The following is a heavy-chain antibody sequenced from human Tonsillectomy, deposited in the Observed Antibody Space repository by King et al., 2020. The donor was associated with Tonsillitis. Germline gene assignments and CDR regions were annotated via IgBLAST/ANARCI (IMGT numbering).Heavy chain of an antibody. J-gene: IGHJ5*02. CDR2: IYSSEKP. D-gene: IGHD2-15*01. CDR1: VGSISGGAYY. Sequence: QLQESGPGLVKPSQILSLTCTVSVGSISGGAYYWSWIRQHPGKGLEWIGYIYSSEKPPYNPSLKSRLTISLDTFKNQVSLYLSSVTAADTAVYYCGRYEGGVFDPWGQGTLVTVSP. CDR3: GRYEGGVFDP. V-gene: IGHV4-31*03.